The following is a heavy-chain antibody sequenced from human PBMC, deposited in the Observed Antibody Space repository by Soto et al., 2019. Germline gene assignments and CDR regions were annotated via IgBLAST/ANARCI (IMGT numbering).Heavy chain of an antibody. Sequence: SETLSLTCAVYGGSFSGYYWSWIRQPPGKGLEWIGEINHSGSTNYNPSLKSRVTISVDTSKNQFSLKLSSVTAADTAVYYCATGGHPHYYYYYMDVWGKGTTVTSP. D-gene: IGHD3-16*01. J-gene: IGHJ6*03. CDR1: GGSFSGYY. CDR2: INHSGST. V-gene: IGHV4-34*01. CDR3: ATGGHPHYYYYYMDV.